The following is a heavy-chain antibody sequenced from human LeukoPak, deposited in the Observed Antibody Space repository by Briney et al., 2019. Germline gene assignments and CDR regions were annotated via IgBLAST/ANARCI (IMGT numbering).Heavy chain of an antibody. CDR1: GYTFTNYD. CDR3: ARQGWHLWFDP. D-gene: IGHD6-19*01. V-gene: IGHV1-8*01. CDR2: MNPNSGDT. Sequence: ASVKVSCKASGYTFTNYDINWVRQATGQGLEWMGWMNPNSGDTGYARKFQGRVTITRNTSISTAYMELSSLTSEDTAVYFCARQGWHLWFDPWGQGTLVTVSS. J-gene: IGHJ5*02.